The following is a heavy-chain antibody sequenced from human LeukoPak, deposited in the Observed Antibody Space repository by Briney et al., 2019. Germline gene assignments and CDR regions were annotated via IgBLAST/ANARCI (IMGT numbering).Heavy chain of an antibody. CDR3: ARTDHIAVAGGGRVGY. CDR2: IYYSGST. CDR1: GGSISSSSSY. J-gene: IGHJ4*02. D-gene: IGHD6-19*01. Sequence: SETLSLTCTVSGGSISSSSSYWGWIRQPPGKGLEWIGSIYYSGSTYYNPSLKSRVTISVDTSKNQFSLKLSSVTAADTAVYYCARTDHIAVAGGGRVGYWGQGTLVSVSS. V-gene: IGHV4-39*07.